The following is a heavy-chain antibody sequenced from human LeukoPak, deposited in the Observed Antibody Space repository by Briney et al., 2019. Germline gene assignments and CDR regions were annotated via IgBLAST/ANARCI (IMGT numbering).Heavy chain of an antibody. D-gene: IGHD6-19*01. CDR2: INHSGST. CDR1: GGSFSGYY. J-gene: IGHJ5*02. V-gene: IGHV4-34*01. Sequence: LETLSLTCAVYGGSFSGYYWSWIRQPPGKGLEWIGEINHSGSTNYNPSLKSRVTISVDTSKNQFSLKLSSVTAADTAVYYCARGKQWLSRVPWGQGTLVTVSS. CDR3: ARGKQWLSRVP.